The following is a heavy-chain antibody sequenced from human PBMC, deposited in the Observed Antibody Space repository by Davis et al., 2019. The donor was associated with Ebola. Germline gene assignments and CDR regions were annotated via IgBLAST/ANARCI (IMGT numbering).Heavy chain of an antibody. J-gene: IGHJ4*02. D-gene: IGHD5-24*01. CDR2: MYNGGSA. CDR1: GGSISSGGYY. CDR3: ARDGYNYSYFDY. Sequence: SETLSLTCTVSGGSISSGGYYWSWIRQPPGKGLEWIAYMYNGGSANYNPSLKSRVTISMDTSKNQFSLKVSSVTAADTAVYYCARDGYNYSYFDYWGQGILVTVSS. V-gene: IGHV4-61*08.